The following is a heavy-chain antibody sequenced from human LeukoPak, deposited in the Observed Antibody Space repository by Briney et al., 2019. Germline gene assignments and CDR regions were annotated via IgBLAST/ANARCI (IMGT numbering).Heavy chain of an antibody. CDR3: ARTAARRFDY. J-gene: IGHJ4*02. CDR1: GYTFPSYF. V-gene: IGHV1-46*01. D-gene: IGHD6-6*01. CDR2: INPTGGST. Sequence: GASVKVSCKASGYTFPSYFMHWVRQAPGQGLEWMGIINPTGGSTTYAQEFQGRVTMTRDTSTSTVYMELSSLRSDDTAVYYCARTAARRFDYWGQGTLVTVFS.